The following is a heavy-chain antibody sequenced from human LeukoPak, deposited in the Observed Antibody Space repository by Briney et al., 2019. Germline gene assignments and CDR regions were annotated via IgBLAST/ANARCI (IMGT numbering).Heavy chain of an antibody. CDR2: IIPIFGIA. J-gene: IGHJ4*02. CDR3: ARETDIVATIPGLFDY. Sequence: WMGRIIPIFGIANYAQKFQGRVTITADKSTSTAYMELSSLRSEDTAVYYCARETDIVATIPGLFDYWGQGTLVTVSS. D-gene: IGHD5-12*01. V-gene: IGHV1-69*04.